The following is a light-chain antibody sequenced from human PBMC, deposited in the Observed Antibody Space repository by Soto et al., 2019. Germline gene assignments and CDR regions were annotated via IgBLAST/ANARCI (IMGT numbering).Light chain of an antibody. CDR2: EVR. CDR1: SSDIGAYDY. CDR3: GSYARGTLI. V-gene: IGLV2-14*03. Sequence: QSVLTQPASVSGSPGQSITISCTGTSSDIGAYDYVSWFQQYSGKAPTLIIYEVRFRPSGVSSRFSGSKSGNTASLTISGLQTEDESDYYCGSYARGTLIFGGGTKLTVL. J-gene: IGLJ2*01.